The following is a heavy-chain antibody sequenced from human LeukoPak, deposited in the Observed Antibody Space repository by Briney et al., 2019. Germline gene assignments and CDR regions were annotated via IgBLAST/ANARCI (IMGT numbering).Heavy chain of an antibody. D-gene: IGHD5-18*01. V-gene: IGHV1-69*05. Sequence: VASVKVSCKASGGTFSSYAISWVRQAPGQGLEWMGGIIPIFGTANCAQKFQGRVTITTDESTSTAYMELSSLRSEDTAVYYCARDRTASGPYMDVWGKGTTVTVSS. CDR2: IIPIFGTA. CDR1: GGTFSSYA. CDR3: ARDRTASGPYMDV. J-gene: IGHJ6*03.